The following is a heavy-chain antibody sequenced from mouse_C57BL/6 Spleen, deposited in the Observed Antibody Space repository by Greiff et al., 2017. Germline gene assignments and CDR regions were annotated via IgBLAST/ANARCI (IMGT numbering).Heavy chain of an antibody. D-gene: IGHD4-1*01. Sequence: VQLQQSGPELVKPGASVKISCKASGYAFSSSWMNWVKQRPGKGLEWIGRIYPGDGDTKYNGKFKGKATLTADKSSSTAYMQLSSLTSEDSAVYFCARGQTGNWYFDVWGTGTTVTVSS. CDR2: IYPGDGDT. V-gene: IGHV1-82*01. CDR1: GYAFSSSW. CDR3: ARGQTGNWYFDV. J-gene: IGHJ1*03.